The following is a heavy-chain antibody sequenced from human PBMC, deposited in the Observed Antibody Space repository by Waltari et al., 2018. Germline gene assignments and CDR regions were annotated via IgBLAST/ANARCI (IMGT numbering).Heavy chain of an antibody. CDR3: ARHLWGYSSGVGAQTQTDY. CDR2: IYYSGST. J-gene: IGHJ4*02. Sequence: QLQLQESGPGLVKPSETLSLTCTVAGGSISSSSYYWGWIRQPPGKGLEWIGSIYYSGSTYYNPSLKSRVTISVDTSKNQFSLKLSSVTAADTAVYYCARHLWGYSSGVGAQTQTDYWGQGTLVTVSS. D-gene: IGHD6-19*01. V-gene: IGHV4-39*01. CDR1: GGSISSSSYY.